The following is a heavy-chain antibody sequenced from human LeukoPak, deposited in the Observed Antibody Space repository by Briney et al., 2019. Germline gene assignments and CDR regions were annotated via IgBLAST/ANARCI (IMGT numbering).Heavy chain of an antibody. D-gene: IGHD4-23*01. CDR2: IFPGDSDT. Sequence: GESLKISCKASGYTFTTKWIGWVSQMPGKGLEWLGIIFPGDSDTRYSPSFQGQVTISADRSISTAYLQWSSLKASDTAIFYCARQDGGPYGTFDSWGQGTLVTVSS. CDR1: GYTFTTKW. CDR3: ARQDGGPYGTFDS. J-gene: IGHJ4*02. V-gene: IGHV5-51*01.